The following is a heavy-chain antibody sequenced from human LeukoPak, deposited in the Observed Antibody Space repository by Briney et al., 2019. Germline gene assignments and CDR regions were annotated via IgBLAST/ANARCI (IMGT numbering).Heavy chain of an antibody. J-gene: IGHJ4*02. D-gene: IGHD2/OR15-2a*01. CDR2: ISGSSSYI. V-gene: IGHV3-21*01. Sequence: EGSLRLSCAASGFTFSSYSMNWVRQAPGKGLEWVSSISGSSSYIYYADSVKGRFTISRDNAKNTLYLQMNSLRAEDTAVYYCARGPRKPGFQFDYWGQGTLVTVSS. CDR1: GFTFSSYS. CDR3: ARGPRKPGFQFDY.